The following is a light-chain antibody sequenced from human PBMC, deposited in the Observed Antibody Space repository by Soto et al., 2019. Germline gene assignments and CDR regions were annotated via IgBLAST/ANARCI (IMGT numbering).Light chain of an antibody. CDR2: DVS. CDR1: QSVGKY. CDR3: QQRRNWQLT. J-gene: IGKJ4*01. Sequence: EIVLTQSPATLSLSPGERATLSCRASQSVGKYLAWYQQRPGQAPRLLMFDVSYRATGTPARFSGSGSGTDFTFTISSLEPEDFAVYYCQQRRNWQLTFGGGTRVEIK. V-gene: IGKV3-11*01.